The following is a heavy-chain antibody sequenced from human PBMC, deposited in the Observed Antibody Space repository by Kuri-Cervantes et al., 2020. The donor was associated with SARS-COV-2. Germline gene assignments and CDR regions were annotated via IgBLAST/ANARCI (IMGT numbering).Heavy chain of an antibody. CDR2: ISYDGSNK. D-gene: IGHD3-10*01. CDR3: ARDRGSGTYYYYGMDV. V-gene: IGHV3-30-3*01. Sequence: GESLKISCAASGFTFSSYAMHWVRQAPGKGLEWVAVISYDGSNKYYAGSVKGRFTISRDNSKNTLYLQMNSLRAEDTAVYHCARDRGSGTYYYYGMDVWGQGTTVTVSS. J-gene: IGHJ6*02. CDR1: GFTFSSYA.